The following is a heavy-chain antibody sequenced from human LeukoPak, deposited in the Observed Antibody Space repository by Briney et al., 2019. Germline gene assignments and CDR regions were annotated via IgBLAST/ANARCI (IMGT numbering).Heavy chain of an antibody. Sequence: SETLSLTCTVSGAPITTYYWSWIRQSPGKRLEWIGFIYFTGSTNYNPSLKSRVTISVDRTKSQFSLRLNSVTPADTAVYYCARVRADSSSRTFDYWGQGTLVTVSS. CDR2: IYFTGST. D-gene: IGHD6-6*01. J-gene: IGHJ4*02. CDR3: ARVRADSSSRTFDY. V-gene: IGHV4-59*01. CDR1: GAPITTYY.